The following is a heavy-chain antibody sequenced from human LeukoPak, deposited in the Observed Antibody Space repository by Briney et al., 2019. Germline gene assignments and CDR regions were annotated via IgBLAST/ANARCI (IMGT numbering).Heavy chain of an antibody. CDR2: IKQDGSEK. CDR1: GFTFSSYW. J-gene: IGHJ4*02. Sequence: GGSLRLSCAASGFTFSSYWMSWVRQAPGKGLEWVANIKQDGSEKNYVDSVKGRFTISRDNAKNSLYLQMNSLRAEDTAVYYCARVIGYYGSGSYYGGAYWGQGTLVTVSS. CDR3: ARVIGYYGSGSYYGGAY. V-gene: IGHV3-7*01. D-gene: IGHD3-10*01.